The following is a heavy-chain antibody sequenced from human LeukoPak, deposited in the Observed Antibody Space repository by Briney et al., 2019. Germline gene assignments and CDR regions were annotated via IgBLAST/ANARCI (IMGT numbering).Heavy chain of an antibody. CDR2: ISGSGGST. CDR3: RKRSSVYCSSTSSSPPYYMDV. J-gene: IGHJ6*03. CDR1: GCSFISYA. D-gene: IGHD2-2*01. V-gene: IGHV3-23*01. Sequence: GGSLRLSCAPSGCSFISYAMRGVRQAPGKGLEWVSAISGSGGSTYYADSVKGRFTISRDNSKHTLYLEMNSLRAEDTAVYPCRKRSSVYCSSTSSSPPYYMDVWGKGTTVTVSS.